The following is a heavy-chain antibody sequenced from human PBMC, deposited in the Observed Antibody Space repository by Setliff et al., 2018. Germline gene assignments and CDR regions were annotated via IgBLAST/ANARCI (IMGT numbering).Heavy chain of an antibody. CDR1: GITFSSYA. D-gene: IGHD3-10*01. CDR3: AGDKWDGSGSHTH. Sequence: GGSLRLSCAASGITFSSYAMHWVRQAPGKGLEWVAVISCDGINKYYADSVKGRFTISRDNSKNTLYLQMNSLRPEDTAVYYRAGDKWDGSGSHTHWGPGTLVTVSS. J-gene: IGHJ4*02. CDR2: ISCDGINK. V-gene: IGHV3-30*01.